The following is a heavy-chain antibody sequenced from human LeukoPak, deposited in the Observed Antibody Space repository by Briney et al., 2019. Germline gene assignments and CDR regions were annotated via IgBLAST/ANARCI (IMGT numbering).Heavy chain of an antibody. V-gene: IGHV3-21*05. J-gene: IGHJ4*02. CDR1: GFTFSRYA. D-gene: IGHD2-21*01. CDR3: ARDTFHPGLIDS. Sequence: GGSLRLSCAASGFTFSRYAMNWVRQAPGKGLEWVSYINTDSSDIHYADSVKGRFTISRDNARNTLYLQLSSLRAEDSAVYYCARDTFHPGLIDSWGQGALVTVSS. CDR2: INTDSSDI.